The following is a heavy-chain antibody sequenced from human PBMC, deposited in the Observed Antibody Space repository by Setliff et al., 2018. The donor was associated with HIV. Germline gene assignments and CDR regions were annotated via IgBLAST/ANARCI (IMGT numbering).Heavy chain of an antibody. CDR3: ARRARESTALHSDWNDVLFFDY. Sequence: ASVKVSCKASNYTLINYGISWVRQAPGQGLEWMGWISAYNGNTNYAQKLQGRVTMTTDTSTSTAYMELRSLRSDDTAVYYCARRARESTALHSDWNDVLFFDYWGQGTLVTVSS. CDR1: NYTLINYG. D-gene: IGHD1-1*01. V-gene: IGHV1-18*01. CDR2: ISAYNGNT. J-gene: IGHJ4*02.